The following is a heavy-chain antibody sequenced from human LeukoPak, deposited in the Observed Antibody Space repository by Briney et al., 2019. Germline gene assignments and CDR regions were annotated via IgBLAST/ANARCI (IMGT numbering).Heavy chain of an antibody. CDR3: ARVHSSLRYFDWLYPGGGYFDY. V-gene: IGHV1-46*03. CDR2: INPSGGST. J-gene: IGHJ4*02. D-gene: IGHD3-9*01. Sequence: ASVKVSCKASGYTFTSYYMHWVRQAPGQGLEWMGIINPSGGSTSYAQKFQGRVTMTRDTSTSTVYMELSGLRSEDTAVYYCARVHSSLRYFDWLYPGGGYFDYWGQGTLVTVPS. CDR1: GYTFTSYY.